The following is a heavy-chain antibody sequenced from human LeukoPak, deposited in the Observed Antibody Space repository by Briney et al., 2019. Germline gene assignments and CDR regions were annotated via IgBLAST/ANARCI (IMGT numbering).Heavy chain of an antibody. CDR2: IGTGGDT. CDR3: AKDWGFQYNSGSYCEF. Sequence: GGSLRLSCAASGFTFSRHDMHWVRQAAGKGLEWVSGIGTGGDTYYADSVKGRFTISRDNSKNTLYLQMDSLRVEDTAVYYCAKDWGFQYNSGSYCEFWGQGTLVTVSS. CDR1: GFTFSRHD. V-gene: IGHV3-13*04. J-gene: IGHJ4*02. D-gene: IGHD3-10*01.